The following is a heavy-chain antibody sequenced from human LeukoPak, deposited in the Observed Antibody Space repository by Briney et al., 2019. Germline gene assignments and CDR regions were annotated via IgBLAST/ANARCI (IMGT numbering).Heavy chain of an antibody. J-gene: IGHJ4*02. V-gene: IGHV3-23*01. CDR2: ISGGGITT. D-gene: IGHD6-19*01. CDR1: GFTFSNYA. Sequence: GGSLRLSCAASGFTFSNYAMSWARQAPGKGLEWVSTISGGGITTYYADSAKGRFTISRDNSKNTMFLQMNSLRADDTAVYYCPRQSYASGWNPFDYWGQGILVTVPS. CDR3: PRQSYASGWNPFDY.